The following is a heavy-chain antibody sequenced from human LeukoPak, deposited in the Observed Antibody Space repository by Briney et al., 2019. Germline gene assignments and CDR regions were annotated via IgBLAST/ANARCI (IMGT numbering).Heavy chain of an antibody. J-gene: IGHJ6*03. CDR1: GGTFSSYA. CDR3: ARGLVMVAATHFYYYMDV. Sequence: ASVKVSCKASGGTFSSYAISWVRQAPGQGLEWMGGIIPIFGTANYAQKFQGRVTITTDESTSTAYMELSSLRSEDTAVYYCARGLVMVAATHFYYYMDVWGKGTTVTVSS. CDR2: IIPIFGTA. D-gene: IGHD2-15*01. V-gene: IGHV1-69*05.